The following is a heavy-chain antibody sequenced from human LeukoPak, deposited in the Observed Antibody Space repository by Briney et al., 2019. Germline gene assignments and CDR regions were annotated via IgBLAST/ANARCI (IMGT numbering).Heavy chain of an antibody. Sequence: PSETLSLTCTVSGVSVRDRTIFYWGWVRQPPGKGLEWIGSIYSSGHTYYNPSLNGRVTIAVDTSKNQFSLRITSVPATDTVPATDTALYYCAASTVVAGPFDSWGQGALVTVSS. CDR2: IYSSGHT. J-gene: IGHJ4*02. CDR3: TALYYCAASTVVAGPFDS. D-gene: IGHD6-19*01. CDR1: GVSVRDRTIFY. V-gene: IGHV4-39*01.